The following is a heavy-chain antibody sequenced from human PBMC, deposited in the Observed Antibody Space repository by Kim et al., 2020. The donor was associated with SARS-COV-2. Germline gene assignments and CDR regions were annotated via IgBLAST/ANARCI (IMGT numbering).Heavy chain of an antibody. Sequence: FQGRVTITADESTSTAYMGLSSLRSEDTAVYYCARAVEVGATNSFGYFQHWGQGTLVTVSS. D-gene: IGHD1-26*01. J-gene: IGHJ1*01. V-gene: IGHV1-69*01. CDR3: ARAVEVGATNSFGYFQH.